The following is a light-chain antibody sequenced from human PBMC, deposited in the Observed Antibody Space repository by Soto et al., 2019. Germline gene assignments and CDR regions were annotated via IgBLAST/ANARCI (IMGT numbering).Light chain of an antibody. CDR2: GAS. J-gene: IGKJ3*01. V-gene: IGKV3-20*01. Sequence: EIVLTQSPGTLSLSPGERATLSCRASQSVSSSYLAWYQQKPGQAPRLLIHGASSRATGIPDRFSGSGFGTDFTLSISRLEPEDFAVYYCQQYGSSPFTFGPGTKVDIK. CDR1: QSVSSSY. CDR3: QQYGSSPFT.